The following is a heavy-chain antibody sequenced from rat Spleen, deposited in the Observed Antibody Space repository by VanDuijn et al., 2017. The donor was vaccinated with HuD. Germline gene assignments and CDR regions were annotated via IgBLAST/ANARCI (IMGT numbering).Heavy chain of an antibody. CDR2: ISTGGGNT. Sequence: EVQLVESGGGLVQPGRSLKLSCAASGFTFSNYDMACVRQAPTKGLEWIASISTGGGNTYYRDSVKGRFTVSRDNAKSTLYLQMDSLRSEDTATYYCARLPGYPYWYFDFWGPGTMVTVSS. V-gene: IGHV5-25*01. D-gene: IGHD1-4*01. CDR3: ARLPGYPYWYFDF. J-gene: IGHJ1*01. CDR1: GFTFSNYD.